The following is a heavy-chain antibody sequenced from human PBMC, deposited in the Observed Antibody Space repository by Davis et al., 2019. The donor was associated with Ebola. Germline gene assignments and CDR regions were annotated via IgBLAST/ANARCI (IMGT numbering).Heavy chain of an antibody. CDR1: GFIFRNYV. V-gene: IGHV3-23*01. CDR2: FGTGGDT. D-gene: IGHD6-19*01. J-gene: IGHJ5*02. Sequence: GGSLRLSCETSGFIFRNYVMSWVRQAPGKGLEWVSTFGTGGDTYYADSVKGRFAISRDNSRGTLYLQMNSLRDEDPAVYYCAREGDSSGWYAWFDPWGQGTLVTVSS. CDR3: AREGDSSGWYAWFDP.